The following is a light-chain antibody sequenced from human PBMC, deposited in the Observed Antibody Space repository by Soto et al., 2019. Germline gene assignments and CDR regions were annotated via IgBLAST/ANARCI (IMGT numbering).Light chain of an antibody. J-gene: IGKJ1*01. Sequence: DIQMTQSTSSLSASVGDRVTITCRASQGIRYNLGWYQQHPGKAPKRLIYTASTLQTGVPSRFSGSGSGTEFTLTISSLPPEDCATYNCLQYNTFPRTFGQGTKVEI. CDR2: TAS. CDR1: QGIRYN. V-gene: IGKV1-17*01. CDR3: LQYNTFPRT.